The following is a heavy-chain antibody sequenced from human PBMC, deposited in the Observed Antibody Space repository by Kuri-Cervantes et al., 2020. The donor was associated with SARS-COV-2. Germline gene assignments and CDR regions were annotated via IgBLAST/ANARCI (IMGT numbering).Heavy chain of an antibody. CDR2: IIPIFGTA. CDR1: GGTFISNA. J-gene: IGHJ6*02. CDR3: AIVITIFGVAPYRDGYYYGMDV. V-gene: IGHV1-69*05. Sequence: SVKVSCNAAGGTFISNAISWVRQAPGQGLEWMGGIIPIFGTANYAQKFQGRVTITTDKSTSTAYMELSSLRSEDTAVYYCAIVITIFGVAPYRDGYYYGMDVWGQGTTVTVSS. D-gene: IGHD3-3*01.